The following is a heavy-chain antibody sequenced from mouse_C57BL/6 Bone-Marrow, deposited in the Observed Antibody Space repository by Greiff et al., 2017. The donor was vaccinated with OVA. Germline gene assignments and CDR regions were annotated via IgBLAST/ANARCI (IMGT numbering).Heavy chain of an antibody. CDR1: GFTFSDYG. CDR2: ISSGSSTI. J-gene: IGHJ1*03. V-gene: IGHV5-17*01. Sequence: DVKLVESGGGLVKPGGSLKLSCAASGFTFSDYGMHWVRQAPEKGLEWVAYISSGSSTIYYADTVKGRFTISRDNAKNTLFLQMTSLRSEDTAMYSCARNDSYWYFDVWGTGTTVTVSS. D-gene: IGHD2-3*01. CDR3: ARNDSYWYFDV.